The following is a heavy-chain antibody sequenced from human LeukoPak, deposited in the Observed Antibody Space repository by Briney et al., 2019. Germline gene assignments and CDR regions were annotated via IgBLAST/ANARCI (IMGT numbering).Heavy chain of an antibody. CDR3: ARWHYP. CDR2: IYTGGGI. D-gene: IGHD3-10*01. V-gene: IGHV3-53*01. Sequence: GGSLRLSCAASGFSVSDNFMTWARQAPGKGLEWVSVIYTGGGIFYIDSVRGRFTMFRDDSKNMLYLQMNSLRVEDTALYYCARWHYPWGQGTLVTVSS. CDR1: GFSVSDNF. J-gene: IGHJ5*02.